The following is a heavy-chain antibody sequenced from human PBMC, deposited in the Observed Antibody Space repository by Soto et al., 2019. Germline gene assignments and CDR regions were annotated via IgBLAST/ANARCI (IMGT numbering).Heavy chain of an antibody. D-gene: IGHD6-13*01. V-gene: IGHV1-2*04. J-gene: IGHJ6*02. Sequence: ASVKVSCKASGYTFTGYYMHWVRQAPGQGLEWMGWINPNSGGTNYAQKFQGWVTMTRDTSISTAYMELSRLRSDDTAVYYCATSIEEAGTDYYYGMDVWGQGTTVTVSS. CDR3: ATSIEEAGTDYYYGMDV. CDR2: INPNSGGT. CDR1: GYTFTGYY.